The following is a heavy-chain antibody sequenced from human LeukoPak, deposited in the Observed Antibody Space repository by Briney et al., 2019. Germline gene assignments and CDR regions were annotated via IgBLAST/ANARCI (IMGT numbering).Heavy chain of an antibody. CDR2: ISSSSSYI. CDR3: ARDGDCSSTSCYNFVLGYYYYGMDV. D-gene: IGHD2-2*02. J-gene: IGHJ6*02. V-gene: IGHV3-21*01. CDR1: GFTFSSYS. Sequence: GGSLRLSCAASGFTFSSYSMNWVRQAPGKGLEWVSSISSSSSYIYYADSVKGRFTISRDNAKNSLYLQMNSLRAEDTAVYYRARDGDCSSTSCYNFVLGYYYYGMDVWGQGTTVTVSS.